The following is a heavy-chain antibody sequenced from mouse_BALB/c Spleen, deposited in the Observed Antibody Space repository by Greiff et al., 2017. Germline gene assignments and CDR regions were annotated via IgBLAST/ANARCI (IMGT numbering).Heavy chain of an antibody. Sequence: VQLKQSGPELMKPGASVKISCKASGYSFTSYYMHWVKQSHGKSLEWIGYIDPFNGGTSYNQKFKGKATLTVDKSSSTAYMHLSSLTSEDSAVYYCASGPWFAYWGQGTLVTVSA. D-gene: IGHD3-2*02. CDR1: GYSFTSYY. CDR2: IDPFNGGT. CDR3: ASGPWFAY. J-gene: IGHJ3*01. V-gene: IGHV1S135*01.